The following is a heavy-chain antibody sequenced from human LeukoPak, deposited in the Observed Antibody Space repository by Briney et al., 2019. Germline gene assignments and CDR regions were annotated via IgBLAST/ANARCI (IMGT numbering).Heavy chain of an antibody. D-gene: IGHD4-23*01. CDR2: MNPNSGNT. Sequence: ASVKGSCKASGYTFTSYGISWVRQAPGQGLEWMGWMNPNSGNTGYAQKFQGRVTITRNTSISTAYMELSSLRSEDTAVYYCARGKYGGKGPFRYWGQGTLVTVSS. V-gene: IGHV1-8*03. CDR1: GYTFTSYG. CDR3: ARGKYGGKGPFRY. J-gene: IGHJ4*02.